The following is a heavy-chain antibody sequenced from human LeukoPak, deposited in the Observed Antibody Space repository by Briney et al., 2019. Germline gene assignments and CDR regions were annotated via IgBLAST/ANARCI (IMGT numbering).Heavy chain of an antibody. CDR3: ARGETILNWFDP. CDR1: GYTFTGYY. D-gene: IGHD1-1*01. CDR2: INPNSGGT. Sequence: ASVKVSCKASGYTFTGYYMHWVRQAPGQGLEWMGWINPNSGGTNYAQKFQGRVTMTRDTSISTAYMELSRLRSDNTAVYYCARGETILNWFDPWGQGTLVTVSS. V-gene: IGHV1-2*02. J-gene: IGHJ5*02.